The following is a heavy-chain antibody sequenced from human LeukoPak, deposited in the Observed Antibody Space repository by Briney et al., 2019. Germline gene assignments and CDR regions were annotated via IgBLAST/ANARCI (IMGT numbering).Heavy chain of an antibody. CDR3: ARGRLRSMYGFG. CDR1: GGSISSSGYY. V-gene: IGHV4-31*03. D-gene: IGHD3-10*01. CDR2: IYNSGST. Sequence: SQTLSLTCTVSGGSISSSGYYWTWIRQHPGKGLEWIGYIYNSGSTYYNPSLESRVTISVDTSKNQFSLRLSSVTAADTAVYYCARGRLRSMYGFGWGQGTLVAVSS. J-gene: IGHJ4*02.